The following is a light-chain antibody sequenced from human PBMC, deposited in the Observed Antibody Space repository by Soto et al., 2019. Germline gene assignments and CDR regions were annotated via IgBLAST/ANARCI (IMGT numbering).Light chain of an antibody. CDR2: SAS. J-gene: IGKJ4*01. CDR1: QDITKY. Sequence: DIQLTQSPSFLSASIGDRVSLSCRASQDITKYLAWFHQKPGRAPKLLIYSASTMQVGVPARFSGGGSGTEFTLTTNSLQAEDFATYYSRQVDRPPLTFGGGTKVEIK. V-gene: IGKV1-9*01. CDR3: RQVDRPPLT.